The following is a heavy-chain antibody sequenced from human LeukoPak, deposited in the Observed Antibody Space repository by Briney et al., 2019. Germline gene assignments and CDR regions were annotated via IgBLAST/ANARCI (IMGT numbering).Heavy chain of an antibody. V-gene: IGHV4-4*02. D-gene: IGHD3-3*01. CDR2: IYTSGST. J-gene: IGHJ4*02. Sequence: SETLSLTCAVSGGSISSSNWWSWVRQPPGKGLEWIGEIYTSGSTNYNPSLKSRVTMSVDASKNQFSLKLSSVTAADTAVYYCARETIFGARIDYWGQGTLVTVSS. CDR1: GGSISSSNW. CDR3: ARETIFGARIDY.